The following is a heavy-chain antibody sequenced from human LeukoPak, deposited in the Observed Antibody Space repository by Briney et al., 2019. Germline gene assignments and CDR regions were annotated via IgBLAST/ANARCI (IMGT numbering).Heavy chain of an antibody. CDR1: GFTFSNAW. Sequence: GGSLRLSCAASGFTFSNAWMNWVRQAPGKGLEWVGRIKSKTDGGTTDYAAPVKGRFTISRDDSKNTLYLQMNSLKTEDTAVYYCTTDCSSTSCPPTLDVFDIWGQGTMVTVSS. V-gene: IGHV3-15*01. CDR3: TTDCSSTSCPPTLDVFDI. CDR2: IKSKTDGGTT. D-gene: IGHD2-2*01. J-gene: IGHJ3*02.